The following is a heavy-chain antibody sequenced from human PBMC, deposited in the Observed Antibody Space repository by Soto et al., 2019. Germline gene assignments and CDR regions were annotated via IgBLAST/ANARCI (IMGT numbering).Heavy chain of an antibody. J-gene: IGHJ5*02. Sequence: SETLSLTCTVSGGSISSYDVSWIRQPPGKGLEWIGYIYYSGSTNYNPSLKSRVTISVDTSKNQFSLKLSSVTAADTAVYYCARDRLNWFDPWGQGTLVTVSS. V-gene: IGHV4-59*01. CDR1: GGSISSYD. CDR3: ARDRLNWFDP. CDR2: IYYSGST. D-gene: IGHD2-21*01.